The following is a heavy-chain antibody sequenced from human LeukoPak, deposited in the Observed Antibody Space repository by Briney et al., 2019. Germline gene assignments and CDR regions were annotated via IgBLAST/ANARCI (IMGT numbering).Heavy chain of an antibody. D-gene: IGHD3-10*01. CDR3: AKGSLLVRGVIQGGVDY. J-gene: IGHJ4*02. Sequence: GGSLRLSCAASGFTFSSYDMHWVRQAPGKGLEWVAVISYDGSNKYYADSVKGRFTISRDNSKNTLYLQMNSLRAEDTAVYYCAKGSLLVRGVIQGGVDYWGQGTLVTVSS. V-gene: IGHV3-30*18. CDR1: GFTFSSYD. CDR2: ISYDGSNK.